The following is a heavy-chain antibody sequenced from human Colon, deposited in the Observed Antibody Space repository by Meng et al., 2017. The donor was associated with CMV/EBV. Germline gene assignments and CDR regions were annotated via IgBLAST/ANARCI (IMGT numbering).Heavy chain of an antibody. CDR3: ARGVIAVSGTWYLDY. CDR1: GFTFHSYD. Sequence: AYGFTFHSYDMHWVRQSIGKGLEWVSGIGSVGDTYYPDSMKGRVTISRENAKNSLDLQMNSVRAGDTAVYYCARGVIAVSGTWYLDYWGQGTLVTVSS. D-gene: IGHD6-19*01. V-gene: IGHV3-13*01. CDR2: IGSVGDT. J-gene: IGHJ4*02.